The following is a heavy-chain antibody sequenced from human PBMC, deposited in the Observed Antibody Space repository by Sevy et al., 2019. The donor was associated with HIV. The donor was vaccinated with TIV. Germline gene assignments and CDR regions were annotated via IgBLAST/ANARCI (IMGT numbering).Heavy chain of an antibody. D-gene: IGHD6-13*01. CDR3: ARAGIAAAEGTSNVLNYYYYGMDV. CDR2: IYYSGST. CDR1: GGSISSYY. V-gene: IGHV4-59*13. Sequence: SETLSLTCTVSGGSISSYYWSWIRQPPGKGLEWNGYIYYSGSTNYNPSLKSRVTISVDTSKNQFSLKLSSVTAADTAVYYCARAGIAAAEGTSNVLNYYYYGMDVWGQGTTVTVSS. J-gene: IGHJ6*02.